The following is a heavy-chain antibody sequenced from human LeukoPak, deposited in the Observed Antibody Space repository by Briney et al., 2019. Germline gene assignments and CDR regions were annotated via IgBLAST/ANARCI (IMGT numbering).Heavy chain of an antibody. D-gene: IGHD3-22*01. J-gene: IGHJ5*02. CDR1: GFTFSSYG. Sequence: GRSLRLSCAASGFTFSSYGMHWVRQAPGKGLEWVAVISYDGSNKYYADSVKGRFTISRDNSKNTLYLQMNSLRAEDTAVYYCARNYYGSSGWTWGEGTLVTVSS. CDR2: ISYDGSNK. V-gene: IGHV3-30*03. CDR3: ARNYYGSSGWT.